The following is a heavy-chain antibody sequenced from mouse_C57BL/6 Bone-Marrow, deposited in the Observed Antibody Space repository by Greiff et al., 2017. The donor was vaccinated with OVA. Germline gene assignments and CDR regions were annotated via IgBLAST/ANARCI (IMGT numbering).Heavy chain of an antibody. D-gene: IGHD1-1*01. CDR3: ARAYGGDY. CDR1: GYAFSSSW. J-gene: IGHJ2*01. CDR2: IYPGDGDT. V-gene: IGHV1-82*01. Sequence: VKLMESGPELVKPGASVKISCKASGYAFSSSWMNWVKQRPGKGLEWIGRIYPGDGDTNYNGKFKGKATLTADKSSSTAYMQLSSLTSEDSAVYFCARAYGGDYWGQGTTLTVSS.